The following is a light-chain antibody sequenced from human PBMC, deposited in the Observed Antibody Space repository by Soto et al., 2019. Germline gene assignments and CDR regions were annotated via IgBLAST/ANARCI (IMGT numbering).Light chain of an antibody. CDR3: QQRSNWPPLT. V-gene: IGKV3-11*01. CDR2: DAS. Sequence: EIVLTQSPATLSLSPGERATLSCRASQSVSSDLAWYQQKPGPAPRLLIYDASNSATGIPARFSGSGSGTDFPLPLSSLEPEDFAVYYCQQRSNWPPLTFGGGNKVEIK. J-gene: IGKJ4*01. CDR1: QSVSSD.